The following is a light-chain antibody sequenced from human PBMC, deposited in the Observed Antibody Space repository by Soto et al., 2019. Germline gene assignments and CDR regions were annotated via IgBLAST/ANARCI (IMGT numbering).Light chain of an antibody. CDR2: YAS. V-gene: IGKV3-15*01. J-gene: IGKJ3*01. CDR1: ESVHRN. CDR3: QHYSNWPPT. Sequence: EVVMTQSPATLSVSPGERVTLSCRASESVHRNLAWYQQKPGQGPSLLIYYASTRATGVPDRFTGSGSGTEFTLSISTLQSEEFGFYHCQHYSNWPPTFGPGTKVEIK.